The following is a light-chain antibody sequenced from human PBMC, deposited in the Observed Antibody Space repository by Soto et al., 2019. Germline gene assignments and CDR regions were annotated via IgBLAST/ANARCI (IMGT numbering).Light chain of an antibody. CDR3: CSYASDSKVV. CDR2: EGT. V-gene: IGLV2-23*01. J-gene: IGLJ2*01. CDR1: SSDVGSYNL. Sequence: QSALTQPASVSGSPGQSITISCTGTSSDVGSYNLVSWYQHHPGKAPKLMIYEGTKRPSGVSNRFSGSKSGNTASLTVSGLQAEDEADYYCCSYASDSKVVFGGGTKLTV.